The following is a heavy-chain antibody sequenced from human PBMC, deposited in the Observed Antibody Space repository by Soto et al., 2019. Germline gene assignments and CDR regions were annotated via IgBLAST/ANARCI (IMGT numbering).Heavy chain of an antibody. V-gene: IGHV3-30-3*01. Sequence: HPGGSLRLSCAASGFTFSTYTLHWVRQAPGKGLEWVAVVPFDGSNKYYADSLEGRFTISRDNSKSTLYLEMNSLRAEDTAVYYCARDYSTTAPFDYWGQGTLVTVSS. CDR1: GFTFSTYT. J-gene: IGHJ4*01. D-gene: IGHD2-21*01. CDR2: VPFDGSNK. CDR3: ARDYSTTAPFDY.